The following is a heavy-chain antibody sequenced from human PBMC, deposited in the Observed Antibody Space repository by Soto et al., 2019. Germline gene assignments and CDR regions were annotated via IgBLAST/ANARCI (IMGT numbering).Heavy chain of an antibody. CDR1: GGSISSGDYY. V-gene: IGHV4-30-4*01. J-gene: IGHJ5*02. D-gene: IGHD2-2*01. CDR3: ARGTQYCISTSCSRFDP. Sequence: SETLSLTCTVSGGSISSGDYYWSWIRQPPGKGLEWIGYIYYSGSTYYNPSLKSRVTISVDTSKNQFSLKLSSVTAADTAVYYCARGTQYCISTSCSRFDPWGQGT. CDR2: IYYSGST.